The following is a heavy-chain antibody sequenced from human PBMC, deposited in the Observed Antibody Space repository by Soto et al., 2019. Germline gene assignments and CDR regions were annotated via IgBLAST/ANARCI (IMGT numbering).Heavy chain of an antibody. CDR3: ARRPMVGPVAENAFDI. CDR2: VCYSGTT. J-gene: IGHJ3*02. Sequence: SETLSLTCTVSGDSISSSSYYWNWIRQSPGKGLEWIGSVCYSGTTYYNPSLKRRVTISVDTYNQFSLKLSSVTAADTAYYFCARRPMVGPVAENAFDIWGQGTRVTVSS. CDR1: GDSISSSSYY. D-gene: IGHD6-19*01. V-gene: IGHV4-39*01.